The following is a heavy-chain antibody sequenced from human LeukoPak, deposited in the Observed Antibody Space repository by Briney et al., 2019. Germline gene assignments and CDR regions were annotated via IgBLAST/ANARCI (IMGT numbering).Heavy chain of an antibody. CDR1: GVTLSPYG. J-gene: IGHJ4*02. CDR3: ARDPVPATARHFDY. CDR2: TSSDGNIK. Sequence: GGSLRLSCAASGVTLSPYGMHWVRQAPGKGLEWVAVTSSDGNIKYYADSVKGRFTISRDNSKNTLYLQMNSLRGEDTGVYYCARDPVPATARHFDYWGQGTLVTVSS. D-gene: IGHD1-1*01. V-gene: IGHV3-30*03.